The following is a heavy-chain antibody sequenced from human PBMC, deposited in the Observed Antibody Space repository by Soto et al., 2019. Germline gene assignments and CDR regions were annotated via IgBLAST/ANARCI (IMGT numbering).Heavy chain of an antibody. J-gene: IGHJ3*02. D-gene: IGHD5-18*01. CDR3: VKIHVDTAMLAAFDI. Sequence: QVQLVQSGAEVKKPGASVKVSCKASGYTFTSYGISWARQAPGQGLEWMGWISAYNGNTNYAQKLQGRVTMTTDTSTSTAYMELRSLRSDDTAVYYCVKIHVDTAMLAAFDIWGQGTMVTVSS. V-gene: IGHV1-18*01. CDR2: ISAYNGNT. CDR1: GYTFTSYG.